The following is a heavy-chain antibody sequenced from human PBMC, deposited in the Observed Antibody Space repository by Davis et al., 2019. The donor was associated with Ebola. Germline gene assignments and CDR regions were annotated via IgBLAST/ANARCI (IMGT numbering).Heavy chain of an antibody. V-gene: IGHV1-2*02. Sequence: ASVKVSCKASGYTFTGYYMHWVRQAPGQGLEWMGWINPNSGGTNYAQKFQGRVTMTRDTSISTAYMELSRLRSDDTAVYYCARVTTIFGVVIIENDYWGQGTLVTVSS. CDR1: GYTFTGYY. CDR2: INPNSGGT. J-gene: IGHJ4*02. CDR3: ARVTTIFGVVIIENDY. D-gene: IGHD3-3*01.